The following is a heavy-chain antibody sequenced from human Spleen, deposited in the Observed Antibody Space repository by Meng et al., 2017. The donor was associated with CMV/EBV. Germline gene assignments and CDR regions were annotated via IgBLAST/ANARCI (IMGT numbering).Heavy chain of an antibody. CDR1: GFPFSNYR. CDR3: ARGRDGSNFLDY. CDR2: ISSSGTYI. D-gene: IGHD5-24*01. J-gene: IGHJ4*02. V-gene: IGHV3-21*01. Sequence: SCAASGFPFSNYRMNWVRQAPGKGLECVSSISSSGTYIYYADSVKGRFTISRDNADNSLLLQLDSLRADDTAVYFCARGRDGSNFLDYWGQGTLVTVSS.